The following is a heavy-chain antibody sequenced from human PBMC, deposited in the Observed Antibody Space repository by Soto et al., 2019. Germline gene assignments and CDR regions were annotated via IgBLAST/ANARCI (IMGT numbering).Heavy chain of an antibody. CDR1: GGSISGYY. Sequence: QVQLQGSGPGLVKPXEXLXLTCTVSGGSISGYYWSWIRQPPGRGLEWVGYIYYRGSTSFNPSLRGRGTISLDTSRNQFSLKLSSVTTADTAVYYCTRSVTGYAFDIWGQGTMVTVSS. J-gene: IGHJ3*02. CDR3: TRSVTGYAFDI. CDR2: IYYRGST. D-gene: IGHD2-8*02. V-gene: IGHV4-59*01.